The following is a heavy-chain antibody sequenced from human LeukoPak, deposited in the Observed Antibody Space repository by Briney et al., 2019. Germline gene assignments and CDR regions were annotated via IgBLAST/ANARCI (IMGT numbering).Heavy chain of an antibody. V-gene: IGHV3-30*18. CDR3: AKELRGYSYGLRNNWFDP. J-gene: IGHJ5*02. Sequence: WGSLRLSCAASGFTFSSYGMHWVRQAPGKGLEWVAVISYDGSNKYYADSVKGRFTISRDNSKNTLYLQMNSLRAEDTAVYYCAKELRGYSYGLRNNWFDPWGQGTLVTVSS. CDR2: ISYDGSNK. D-gene: IGHD5-18*01. CDR1: GFTFSSYG.